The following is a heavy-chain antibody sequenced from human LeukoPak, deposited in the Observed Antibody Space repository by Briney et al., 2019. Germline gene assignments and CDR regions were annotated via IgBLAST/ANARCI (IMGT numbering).Heavy chain of an antibody. CDR1: GGSISSYW. CDR3: ARGNIKGSWCVSHWFDP. V-gene: IGHV4-4*07. D-gene: IGHD6-13*01. Sequence: PSETLSLTCTVSGGSISSYWFHWIRQPAGKGLEWIGRIYTSGTTNYNPSLTSQVTISVATSKNQFSLTLNAVTAASTAVYYCARGNIKGSWCVSHWFDPWGQGTLVTVSS. J-gene: IGHJ5*02. CDR2: IYTSGTT.